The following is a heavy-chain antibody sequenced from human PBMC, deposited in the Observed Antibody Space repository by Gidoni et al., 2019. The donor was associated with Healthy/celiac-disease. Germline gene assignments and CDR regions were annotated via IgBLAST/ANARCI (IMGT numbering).Heavy chain of an antibody. D-gene: IGHD6-19*01. J-gene: IGHJ4*02. CDR3: AKDDSSGWDH. CDR1: GFTFDDYA. Sequence: EVQLVESGGGLVQPGRSLSLSCAASGFTFDDYAMHWVRQAPGKGLEWVSGSSWNSGSIGYADSVKGRFTISRDNAKNSLYLQMNSLRAEDTALYYCAKDDSSGWDHWGQGTLVTVSS. V-gene: IGHV3-9*01. CDR2: SSWNSGSI.